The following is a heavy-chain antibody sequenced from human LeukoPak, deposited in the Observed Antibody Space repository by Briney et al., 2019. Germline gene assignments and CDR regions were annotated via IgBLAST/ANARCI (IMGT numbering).Heavy chain of an antibody. CDR1: GGSVNSGNYY. CDR2: IYYSGST. V-gene: IGHV4-61*01. D-gene: IGHD2-8*01. Sequence: PSETLSLTCTVSGGSVNSGNYYWSWIRQPPGKGLEWIGYIYYSGSTNYNPSLKSRVTMSVDTSKNQFSLKLSSVTAADTAVYYCARGVPLLMPYRGPFDYWGQGTLVTVSS. J-gene: IGHJ4*02. CDR3: ARGVPLLMPYRGPFDY.